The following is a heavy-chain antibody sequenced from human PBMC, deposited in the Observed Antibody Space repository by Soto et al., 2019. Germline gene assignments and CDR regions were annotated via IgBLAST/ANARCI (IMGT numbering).Heavy chain of an antibody. Sequence: PSETLSLTCTVSGGSISSHYWSRIRQPPGKGLEWIGYIYYSGSTNYNPSLKSRVTISVDTSKNQFSLKLSSVTAADTAVYYCAREKSPVSPNWFDPWGQGTLVTVSS. CDR3: AREKSPVSPNWFDP. J-gene: IGHJ5*02. CDR1: GGSISSHY. CDR2: IYYSGST. V-gene: IGHV4-59*11. D-gene: IGHD3-10*01.